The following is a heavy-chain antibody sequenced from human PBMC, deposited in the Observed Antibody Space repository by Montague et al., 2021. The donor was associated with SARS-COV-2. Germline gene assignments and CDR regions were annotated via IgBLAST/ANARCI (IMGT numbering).Heavy chain of an antibody. CDR1: GFTFRSYG. CDR2: MWNEGSKK. V-gene: IGHV3-33*06. J-gene: IGHJ6*02. D-gene: IGHD4/OR15-4a*01. CDR3: AKETIAYGMDV. Sequence: SLRLSCPASGFTFRSYGMFWVRQAPGKGLEWVAVMWNEGSKKYYADSVKGRFTISRDNSKNTLYLHMNSLRAEDTAVYCAKETIAYGMDVWGQGTTVTVS.